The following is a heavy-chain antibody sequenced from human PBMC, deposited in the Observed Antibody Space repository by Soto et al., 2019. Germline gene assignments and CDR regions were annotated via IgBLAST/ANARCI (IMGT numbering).Heavy chain of an antibody. CDR1: GFAFGTYV. V-gene: IGHV3-9*01. CDR3: AKSTSDRLFGSGFDY. D-gene: IGHD3-10*02. J-gene: IGHJ4*02. Sequence: QPGGSLRLSCGASGFAFGTYVMRWVRQGPGKGLEWVSGISWDGSDTGYADSVKGRFTISRDNAKNSLYLQMDRLRPEDTAFYYCAKSTSDRLFGSGFDYWGQGTLVTVSS. CDR2: ISWDGSDT.